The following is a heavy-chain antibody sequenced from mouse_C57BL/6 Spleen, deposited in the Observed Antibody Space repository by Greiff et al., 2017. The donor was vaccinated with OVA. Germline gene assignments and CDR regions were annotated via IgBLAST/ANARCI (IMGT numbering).Heavy chain of an antibody. CDR2: IYWDDDK. V-gene: IGHV8-12*01. CDR1: GFSLSTSGMG. D-gene: IGHD1-1*01. J-gene: IGHJ4*01. Sequence: QVQLKESGPGILQSSQTLSLTCSFSGFSLSTSGMGVCWIRQPSGKGLEWLAHIYWDDDKRYNPSLKSRLTISKDTSRNQVFLKITSVDTADTATYYCARLYYYGSSPYAMDYWGQGTSVTVSS. CDR3: ARLYYYGSSPYAMDY.